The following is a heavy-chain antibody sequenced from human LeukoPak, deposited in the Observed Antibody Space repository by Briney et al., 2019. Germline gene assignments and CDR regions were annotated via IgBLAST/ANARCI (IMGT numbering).Heavy chain of an antibody. D-gene: IGHD3-22*01. V-gene: IGHV1-69*05. CDR1: GYTFINYG. CDR2: IIPIFGTA. Sequence: VASVKVSCKASGYTFINYGINWLRQAPGQGLEWMGGIIPIFGTANYAQKFQGRVTITTDESTSTAYMELSSLRSEDTAVYYCARMLGAYYYDSSGTLFDYWGQGTLVTVSS. J-gene: IGHJ4*02. CDR3: ARMLGAYYYDSSGTLFDY.